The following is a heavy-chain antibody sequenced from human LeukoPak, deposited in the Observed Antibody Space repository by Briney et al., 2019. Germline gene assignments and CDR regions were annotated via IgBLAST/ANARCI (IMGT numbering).Heavy chain of an antibody. Sequence: ETLSLTCAVYGGSFSGYYWSWIRRPPGKGLEWVSTFSGSGGSTHYADSVKGRSTISRDNSKNTLYLQINSLRAEDTAVYYCAKYRISWHVPELDYWGQGTLVTVSS. J-gene: IGHJ4*02. V-gene: IGHV3-23*01. D-gene: IGHD6-13*01. CDR2: FSGSGGST. CDR1: GGSFSGYY. CDR3: AKYRISWHVPELDY.